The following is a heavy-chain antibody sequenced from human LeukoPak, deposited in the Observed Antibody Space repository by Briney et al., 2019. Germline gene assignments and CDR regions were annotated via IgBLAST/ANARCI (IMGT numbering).Heavy chain of an antibody. CDR2: IIPISGTA. CDR1: GGTFSSYA. D-gene: IGHD2-15*01. CDR3: ARASYYCSGGSCYSHPLYFQH. Sequence: ASVKVSCKASGGTFSSYAISWVRQAPGQGLEWMGGIIPISGTANYAQKFQGRVTITSDESTSTAYMELSSLRSEDTAVYYCARASYYCSGGSCYSHPLYFQHWGQGTLVTVSS. J-gene: IGHJ1*01. V-gene: IGHV1-69*13.